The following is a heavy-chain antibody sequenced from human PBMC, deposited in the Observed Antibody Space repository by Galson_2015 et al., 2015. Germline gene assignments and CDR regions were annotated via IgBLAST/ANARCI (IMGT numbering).Heavy chain of an antibody. Sequence: SLRLSCAASGFTFSGSAMHWVRQASGKGLEWVGRIRSKANSYATAYAASVKGRFTISRDDSKNTAYLQMNSLKTEDTAVYYCTSRDGGSYQQLDYWGQGTLVTVSS. J-gene: IGHJ4*02. CDR3: TSRDGGSYQQLDY. V-gene: IGHV3-73*01. CDR1: GFTFSGSA. CDR2: IRSKANSYAT. D-gene: IGHD1-26*01.